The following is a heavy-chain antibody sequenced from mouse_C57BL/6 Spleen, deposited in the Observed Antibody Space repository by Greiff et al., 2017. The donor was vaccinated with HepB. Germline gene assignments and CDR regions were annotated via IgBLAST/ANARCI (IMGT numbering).Heavy chain of an antibody. D-gene: IGHD2-3*01. Sequence: EVQVVESEGGLVQPGSSMELSCTASGFTFSDYYMAWVRQVPEKGLEWVANINYDGSSTYYLDSLKSRFIISRDNAKNLLYLQMSSLKSEDTATYYCARDTGIYDGYSYAMDYWGQGTSVTVSS. CDR1: GFTFSDYY. CDR2: INYDGSST. CDR3: ARDTGIYDGYSYAMDY. J-gene: IGHJ4*01. V-gene: IGHV5-16*01.